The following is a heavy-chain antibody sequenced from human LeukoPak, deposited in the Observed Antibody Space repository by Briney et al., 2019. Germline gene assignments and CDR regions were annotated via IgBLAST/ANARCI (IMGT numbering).Heavy chain of an antibody. V-gene: IGHV4-59*08. CDR3: PRLPTDSSSDHY. CDR1: GGSISGSY. J-gene: IGHJ4*02. CDR2: IYYSGTT. Sequence: SETLSLTCTVSGGSISGSYWSWIRQPPGKGLEWIGYIYYSGTTNYNPSLKSRVTISVDTSKNQFSLKLSSVTAADTAVYYCPRLPTDSSSDHYWGQGTLVTVSS. D-gene: IGHD6-6*01.